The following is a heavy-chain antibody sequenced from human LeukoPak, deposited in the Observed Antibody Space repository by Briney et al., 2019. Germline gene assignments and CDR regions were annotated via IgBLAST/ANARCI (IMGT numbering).Heavy chain of an antibody. J-gene: IGHJ2*01. D-gene: IGHD6-13*01. CDR1: GGSITSYY. V-gene: IGHV4-4*07. CDR2: ILISEST. CDR3: ARVSSSWYEDWYFDL. Sequence: SETLSLTCTVSGGSITSYYWSWVRQPAGKGLEWIGRILISESTNYNPSLKSRVTMSVDTSKNQFSLKLSSVTAADTAVYYCARVSSSWYEDWYFDLWGRGTLVSVSS.